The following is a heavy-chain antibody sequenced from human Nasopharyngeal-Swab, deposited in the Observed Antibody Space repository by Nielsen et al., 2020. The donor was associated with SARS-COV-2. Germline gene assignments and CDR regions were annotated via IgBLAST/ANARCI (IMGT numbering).Heavy chain of an antibody. CDR1: GGSFSGYY. CDR3: ARAPLYSSSTYYFDY. J-gene: IGHJ4*02. Sequence: SETLSLTCAVYGGSFSGYYWSWIRQPPGKGLEWIGEIYHSGSTNYNPSLKSRVTISVDKSKNQFSLKLSSVTAADTAVYYCARAPLYSSSTYYFDYWGQGTLVTVSS. V-gene: IGHV4-34*01. CDR2: IYHSGST. D-gene: IGHD6-6*01.